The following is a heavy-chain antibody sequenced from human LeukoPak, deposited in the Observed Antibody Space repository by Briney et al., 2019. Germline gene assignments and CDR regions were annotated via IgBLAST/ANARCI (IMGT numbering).Heavy chain of an antibody. CDR3: ARLSYGGSYYYFDY. CDR1: GGSISSYY. CDR2: IYYSGST. V-gene: IGHV4-59*08. D-gene: IGHD1-26*01. Sequence: TETLSLTCTVSGGSISSYYWSWIRQPPGKGLEWIGYIYYSGSTNYNPSLKSRVTISVDTSKNQFSLKLSSVTAADTAVYYCARLSYGGSYYYFDYWGQGTLVTVSS. J-gene: IGHJ4*02.